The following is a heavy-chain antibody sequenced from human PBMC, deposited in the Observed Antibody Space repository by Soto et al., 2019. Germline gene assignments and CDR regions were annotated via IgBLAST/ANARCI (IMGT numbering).Heavy chain of an antibody. D-gene: IGHD6-6*01. J-gene: IGHJ4*02. CDR1: GYTFTSYG. V-gene: IGHV5-10-1*01. Sequence: ASVKVSCKASGYTFTSYGISWVRQMPGEGLEWMGRIDPSDSYINYSPSFQGRVTISADKSISTAYLQWSSLKASDTAMYYCARRGSSSSFFYDSWGQGTLVTVSS. CDR2: IDPSDSYI. CDR3: ARRGSSSSFFYDS.